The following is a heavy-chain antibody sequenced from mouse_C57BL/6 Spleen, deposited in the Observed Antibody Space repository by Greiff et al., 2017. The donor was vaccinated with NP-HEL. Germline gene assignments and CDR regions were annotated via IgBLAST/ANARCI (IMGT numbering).Heavy chain of an antibody. CDR3: ARGDYYGSSYSYAMDY. Sequence: QVQLQQPGPELVKPGASVKLSCKASGYTFTSYWMHWVKQRPGQGLEWIGNINPSNGGTNYNEKFKSKATLTVDKSSSTAYRQLSSLTSEDSAVYYCARGDYYGSSYSYAMDYWGQGTSVTVSS. J-gene: IGHJ4*01. CDR2: INPSNGGT. V-gene: IGHV1-53*01. D-gene: IGHD1-1*01. CDR1: GYTFTSYW.